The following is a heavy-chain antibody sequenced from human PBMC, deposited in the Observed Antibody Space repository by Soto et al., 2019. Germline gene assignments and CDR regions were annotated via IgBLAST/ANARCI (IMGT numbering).Heavy chain of an antibody. CDR2: MTPNSGNT. CDR3: ARGARYFDWLLYTTYYYYGMDV. Sequence: ASVKVSCKASGYTFTSYDIHWVRQATGHGLAWMGWMTPNSGNTGYAQKFQGRVTMTRNTSISTAYMELSSLRSEDTAVYYCARGARYFDWLLYTTYYYYGMDVWGQGTTVTVSS. J-gene: IGHJ6*02. V-gene: IGHV1-8*01. D-gene: IGHD3-9*01. CDR1: GYTFTSYD.